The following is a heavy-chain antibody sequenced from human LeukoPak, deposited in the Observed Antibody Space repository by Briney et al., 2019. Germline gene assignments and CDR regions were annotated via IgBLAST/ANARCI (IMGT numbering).Heavy chain of an antibody. CDR1: GFTFSNYA. CDR3: AKDALAAAGTREATLFFHH. Sequence: GGSLRLSCAASGFTFSNYAMSWVRQAPGKGPEWVSSITATGYNTYHADSVKGRFTTSRDNSKNTVYLQVNSLRAEDSAIYYCAKDALAAAGTREATLFFHHWGQGTLVTVSS. V-gene: IGHV3-23*01. J-gene: IGHJ1*01. CDR2: ITATGYNT. D-gene: IGHD6-13*01.